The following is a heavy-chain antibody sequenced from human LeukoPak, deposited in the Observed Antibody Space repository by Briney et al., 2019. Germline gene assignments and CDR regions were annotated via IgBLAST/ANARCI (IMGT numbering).Heavy chain of an antibody. Sequence: ASVKVSCKASGYTFTAYGINWVRQAPGQGLEWMGWISTFNDNTKYAQKFQDRVSMTIDTSTSTAYTDLRSLRSDDTAVYYCARDGGDFWSGPWFDPWGQGTLVTVSS. CDR3: ARDGGDFWSGPWFDP. CDR1: GYTFTAYG. CDR2: ISTFNDNT. D-gene: IGHD3-3*01. J-gene: IGHJ5*02. V-gene: IGHV1-18*01.